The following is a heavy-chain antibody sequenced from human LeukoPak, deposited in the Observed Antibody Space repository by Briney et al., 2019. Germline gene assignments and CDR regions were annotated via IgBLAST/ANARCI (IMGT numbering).Heavy chain of an antibody. V-gene: IGHV4-59*01. D-gene: IGHD3-9*01. CDR3: GRRTYYDTLTGYNYWYFDL. J-gene: IGHJ2*01. CDR1: GGSISRYF. CDR2: INYSGSS. Sequence: SETLSLTCTVSGGSISRYFWSWIRQPPGKGLEWIGYINYSGSSDYNPSLKSRVTFSVDTSKNQFSLRLSSVTAADTAVYYCGRRTYYDTLTGYNYWYFDLWGRGTLVTVSS.